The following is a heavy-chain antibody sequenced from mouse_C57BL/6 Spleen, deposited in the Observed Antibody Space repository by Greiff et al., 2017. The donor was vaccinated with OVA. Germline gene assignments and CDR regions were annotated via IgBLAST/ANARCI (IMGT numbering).Heavy chain of an antibody. V-gene: IGHV6-3*01. CDR2: IRLKSDNYAT. CDR1: GFTFSNYW. J-gene: IGHJ4*01. CDR3: TGPPPLYYAMDY. Sequence: EVMLVESGGGLVQPGGSMKLSCVASGFTFSNYWMNWVRQSPEKGLEWVAQIRLKSDNYATHYAESVKGRFTISRDDSKSSVYLQMNNLRAEDTGIYYCTGPPPLYYAMDYWGQGTSVTVSS.